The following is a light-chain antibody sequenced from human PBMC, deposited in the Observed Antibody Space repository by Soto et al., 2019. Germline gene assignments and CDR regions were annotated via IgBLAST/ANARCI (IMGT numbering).Light chain of an antibody. CDR3: SSYTSSSTL. CDR2: DVS. V-gene: IGLV2-14*01. CDR1: SSDIGGYNY. J-gene: IGLJ2*01. Sequence: QSALTQPASVSGSPGQSITISCTGTSSDIGGYNYVSWYQQHPGKAPKLMIYDVSNRPSGVSNRFSGSKSGNTASLTISGLQAEDKADYYCSSYTSSSTLFGGGTQLPS.